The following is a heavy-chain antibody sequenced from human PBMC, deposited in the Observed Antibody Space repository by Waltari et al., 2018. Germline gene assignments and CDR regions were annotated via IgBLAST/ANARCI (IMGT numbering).Heavy chain of an antibody. CDR2: MSKTSSYI. V-gene: IGHV3-21*05. Sequence: EVQLVESGGGLVRPGGSLRLSCAFSGFQFSKYGMNWVRQATGKGREWDAYMSKTSSYIHDAESGKGRFTISGENANNAVGMEMNSLRTDETAVDLCARGAGGGGRGGMDVWGQGTTVTVSS. D-gene: IGHD3-16*01. J-gene: IGHJ6*02. CDR3: ARGAGGGGRGGMDV. CDR1: GFQFSKYG.